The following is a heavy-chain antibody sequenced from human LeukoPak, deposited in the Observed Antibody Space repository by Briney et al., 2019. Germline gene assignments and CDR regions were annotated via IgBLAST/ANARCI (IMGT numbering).Heavy chain of an antibody. CDR3: SSFIVGATTFAAFDI. Sequence: SSETLSLTCTVSGYSISSGYYWGWIRQPPGKGLEWIGSIYHSGSTYYNPSHKSRVTISVDTSKNQFSLKLSSVTAADTAVYYCSSFIVGATTFAAFDIWGQGTMVTVSS. CDR1: GYSISSGYY. J-gene: IGHJ3*02. V-gene: IGHV4-38-2*02. CDR2: IYHSGST. D-gene: IGHD1-26*01.